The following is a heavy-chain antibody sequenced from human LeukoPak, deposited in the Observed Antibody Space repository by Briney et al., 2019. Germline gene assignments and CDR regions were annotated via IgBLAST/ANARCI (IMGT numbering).Heavy chain of an antibody. Sequence: GGSLRLSCAASGFTFISYAMSWVRQAPGKGLEWVSAISGSGGSTYYADSVKGRFTISRDNSKNTLYLQMNSLRAEDTAVYYCAKDSTPTTVVVPAAWFDPWGQGTLVTVSS. J-gene: IGHJ5*02. CDR2: ISGSGGST. V-gene: IGHV3-23*01. D-gene: IGHD2-2*01. CDR1: GFTFISYA. CDR3: AKDSTPTTVVVPAAWFDP.